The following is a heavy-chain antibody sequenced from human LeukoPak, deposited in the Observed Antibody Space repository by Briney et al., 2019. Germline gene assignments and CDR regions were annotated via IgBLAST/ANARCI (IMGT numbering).Heavy chain of an antibody. Sequence: YPGGSLRLSCVASGFTFSDYYMSWIRQAPGKGLEYVSYISASGSYANYANSVKGRFTISRDNAKNSLYLQMNSLRAEDTAVYYCARDGYYDSSGYSDYWGQGTLVTVSS. D-gene: IGHD3-22*01. CDR1: GFTFSDYY. V-gene: IGHV3-11*06. CDR2: ISASGSYA. CDR3: ARDGYYDSSGYSDY. J-gene: IGHJ4*02.